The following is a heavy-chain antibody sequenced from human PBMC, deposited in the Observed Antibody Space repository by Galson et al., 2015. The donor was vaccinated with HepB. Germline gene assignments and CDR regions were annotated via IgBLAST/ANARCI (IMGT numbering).Heavy chain of an antibody. D-gene: IGHD3-10*01. Sequence: SLRLSCAASGFTFGNAWMCWVRQAPGTGLEWVGRIKSIPDDGTIDYAAPVKGRFTISRDDSKNTLYLQMNSLKTEDTAVYYCTTEALSYYYGSGNGFEDWGQGTLVTVSS. CDR3: TTEALSYYYGSGNGFED. CDR2: IKSIPDDGTI. CDR1: GFTFGNAW. J-gene: IGHJ4*02. V-gene: IGHV3-15*01.